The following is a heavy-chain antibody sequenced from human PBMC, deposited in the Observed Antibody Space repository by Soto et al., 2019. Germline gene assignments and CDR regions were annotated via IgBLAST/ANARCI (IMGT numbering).Heavy chain of an antibody. D-gene: IGHD3-16*01. CDR3: ARVMMRYYGMDV. V-gene: IGHV3-21*01. J-gene: IGHJ6*02. Sequence: GGSPRLSCAASGFTFSSYSMNWVRQAPGKGLEWVSSISSSSSYIYYADSVKGRFTISRDNAKNSLYLQMNSLRAEDTAVYYCARVMMRYYGMDVWGQGTTVTVSS. CDR1: GFTFSSYS. CDR2: ISSSSSYI.